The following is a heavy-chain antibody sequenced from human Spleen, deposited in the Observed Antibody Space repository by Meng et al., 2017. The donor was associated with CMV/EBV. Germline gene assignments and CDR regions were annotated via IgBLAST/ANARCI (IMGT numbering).Heavy chain of an antibody. CDR2: VSTSGYSA. CDR1: GFTFSNYA. V-gene: IGHV3-23*01. J-gene: IGHJ4*02. CDR3: ATNGGLPGAPDN. Sequence: SCAASGFTFSNYAMSWVRQAPGKGLYWVSAVSTSGYSAYYADSVKGRFTISRDNSKSTLFLLMNSLRDEDTAIYYCATNGGLPGAPDNWGQGTLVTVSS. D-gene: IGHD2-2*01.